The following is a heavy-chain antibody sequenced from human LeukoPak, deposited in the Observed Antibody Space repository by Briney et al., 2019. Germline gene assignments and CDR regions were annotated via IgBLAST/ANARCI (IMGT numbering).Heavy chain of an antibody. CDR3: AEAAAGTGYFDY. CDR1: GGSFSGYY. Sequence: PSETLSLTCAVYGGSFSGYYWSWIRQPPGKGLEWIGEINHSGSTNYNPSLKSRVTISVDKSKNQFSLKLSSVTAADTAVYYCAEAAAGTGYFDYWGQGTLVTVSS. D-gene: IGHD6-13*01. CDR2: INHSGST. J-gene: IGHJ4*02. V-gene: IGHV4-34*01.